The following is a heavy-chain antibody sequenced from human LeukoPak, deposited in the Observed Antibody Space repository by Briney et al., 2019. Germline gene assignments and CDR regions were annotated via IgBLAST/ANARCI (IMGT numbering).Heavy chain of an antibody. CDR2: ISYDGTNK. CDR3: ARESPACGEDCYFDY. V-gene: IGHV3-30-3*01. J-gene: IGHJ4*02. D-gene: IGHD2-21*02. CDR1: GFTFRSYA. Sequence: GGSLRLSCAASGFTFRSYAMHWVRQAPGKGLEWVAGISYDGTNKYYADSVKGRFTISRDNSRNTLYLQMNSLRSDDTAVYYCARESPACGEDCYFDYWGQGTLVTVSS.